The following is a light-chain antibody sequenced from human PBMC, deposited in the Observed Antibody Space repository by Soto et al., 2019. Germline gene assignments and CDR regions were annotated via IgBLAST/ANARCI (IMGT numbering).Light chain of an antibody. Sequence: EIVLTQSPATLSLSPGERATLSCRASQSVSSYLAWYQQKPGQAPRLLIYDASNRATGIPARFSSSGSGTDFTLTISSLEPEDFAVYYCQQRSNWITFGQGTRLEIE. CDR2: DAS. J-gene: IGKJ5*01. CDR1: QSVSSY. V-gene: IGKV3-11*01. CDR3: QQRSNWIT.